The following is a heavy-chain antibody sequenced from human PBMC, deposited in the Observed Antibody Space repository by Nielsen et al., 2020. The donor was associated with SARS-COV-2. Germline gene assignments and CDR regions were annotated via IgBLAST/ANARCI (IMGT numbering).Heavy chain of an antibody. J-gene: IGHJ6*02. V-gene: IGHV3-7*01. Sequence: GGSLRLSCAASGFTFSSYWMSWVRQAPGKGLEWVANIKQDGSEKYYVDSVKGRFTISRDNAKNSLYLQMNSLRAEDTAVYYCAKDKYQLLNYGMDVWGQGTTVTVSS. D-gene: IGHD2-2*01. CDR3: AKDKYQLLNYGMDV. CDR1: GFTFSSYW. CDR2: IKQDGSEK.